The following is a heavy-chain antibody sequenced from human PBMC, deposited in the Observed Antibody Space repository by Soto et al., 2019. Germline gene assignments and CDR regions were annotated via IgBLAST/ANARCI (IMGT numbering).Heavy chain of an antibody. D-gene: IGHD2-2*01. CDR2: INPSGGTT. CDR1: GYIVTSYY. CDR3: ARGPATAPDAY. J-gene: IGHJ4*02. Sequence: ASVKVSFKTSGYIVTSYYIHWVRQAPGQGLEWMGIINPSGGTTTYAQKFQGRVTMTRDTSTSTVYMELSSLRSEDTAVYYCARGPATAPDAYWGLGTLVTVS. V-gene: IGHV1-46*01.